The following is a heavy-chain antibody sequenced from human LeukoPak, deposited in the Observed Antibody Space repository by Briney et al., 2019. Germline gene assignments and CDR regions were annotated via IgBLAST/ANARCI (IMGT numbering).Heavy chain of an antibody. J-gene: IGHJ4*02. CDR3: ASWRGEFDY. Sequence: GGSLRLSRAAPVLTFSHYRRHWGGHAPGKGGWWVSRSHSVGISTSYVASVMRRFPISRDNAKNTLYLQMNSLRAEDTAVYYCASWRGEFDYWGQGTLVTVSS. D-gene: IGHD3-16*01. V-gene: IGHV3-74*01. CDR2: SHSVGIST. CDR1: VLTFSHYR.